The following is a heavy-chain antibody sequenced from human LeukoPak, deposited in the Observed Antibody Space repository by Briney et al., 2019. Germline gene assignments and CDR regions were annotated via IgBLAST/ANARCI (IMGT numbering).Heavy chain of an antibody. D-gene: IGHD3-22*01. CDR3: AKEENDYYDSSGYYPIDS. J-gene: IGHJ4*02. CDR1: GFTFNNYA. Sequence: GGSLRLSCAASGFTFNNYAMTGVRQSPRKGLEWVASISGRGGTTDYADSVKGRFTISRDNSQNTLYLQMNSLRAEDTAVYYCAKEENDYYDSSGYYPIDSWGQGTLVTVSS. CDR2: ISGRGGTT. V-gene: IGHV3-23*01.